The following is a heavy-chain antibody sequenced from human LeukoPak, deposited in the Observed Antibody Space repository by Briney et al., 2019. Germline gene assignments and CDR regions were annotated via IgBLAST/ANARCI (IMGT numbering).Heavy chain of an antibody. CDR1: GFTFSSYA. Sequence: GSLRLSCAASGFTFSSYAMHGVRQAPGKGLEWVAVISYDGSNKYYADSVKGRFTISRDNSKNTLYLQMNSLRAEDTAVYYCARALKLRRAFDIWGQGTMVTVSS. CDR2: ISYDGSNK. J-gene: IGHJ3*02. CDR3: ARALKLRRAFDI. V-gene: IGHV3-30*04. D-gene: IGHD1-26*01.